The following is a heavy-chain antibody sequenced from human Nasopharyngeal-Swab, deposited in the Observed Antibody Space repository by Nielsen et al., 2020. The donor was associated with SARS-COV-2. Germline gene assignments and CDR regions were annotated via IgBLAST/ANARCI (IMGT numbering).Heavy chain of an antibody. Sequence: GGSRRPSCQVSGPTSANEGIEWVRPAAGSFLEWVAATPYVGGKKYYANFVKGRFTISRDSFKNTLHLQMDSLRPEDTAVYYCAKANQFFWFGQFRNDAFDIWGQGTMVTVSS. CDR1: GPTSANEG. CDR3: AKANQFFWFGQFRNDAFDI. CDR2: TPYVGGKK. J-gene: IGHJ3*02. V-gene: IGHV3-30*18. D-gene: IGHD3-10*01.